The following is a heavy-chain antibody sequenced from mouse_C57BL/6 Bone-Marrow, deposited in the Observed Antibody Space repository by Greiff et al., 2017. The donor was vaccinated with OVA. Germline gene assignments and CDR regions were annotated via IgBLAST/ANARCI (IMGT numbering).Heavy chain of an antibody. CDR1: GYSITSGYD. CDR2: ISYSGST. CDR3: ARGRRGGAMDY. J-gene: IGHJ4*01. Sequence: EVKLQESGPGMVKPSQSLSLTCTVTGYSITSGYDWHWIRHFPGNKLEWMGYISYSGSTNYNPSLKSRISITHDTSKNHFFLKLNSVTTEDTATYYCARGRRGGAMDYWGQGTSVTVSS. V-gene: IGHV3-1*01.